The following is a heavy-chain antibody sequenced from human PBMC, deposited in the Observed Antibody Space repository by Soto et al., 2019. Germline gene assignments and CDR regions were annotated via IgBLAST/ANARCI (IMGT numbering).Heavy chain of an antibody. CDR3: ARSMTTVVTLDY. Sequence: SETLSLTCTVSGGSISSYYWSWIRQPPGKGLEWIGYIYYSGSTNYNPSLKSRLTISVDTSKNQFSLKLTSVTAADTAVYYCARSMTTVVTLDYWGQGTLVTVSS. D-gene: IGHD4-17*01. V-gene: IGHV4-59*08. CDR2: IYYSGST. CDR1: GGSISSYY. J-gene: IGHJ4*02.